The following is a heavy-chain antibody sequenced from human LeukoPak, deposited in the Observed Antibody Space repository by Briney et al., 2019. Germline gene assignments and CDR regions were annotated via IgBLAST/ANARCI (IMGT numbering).Heavy chain of an antibody. D-gene: IGHD2-2*02. Sequence: SETLSLTCAVSVGSISSGNWWSWVRQSPGKGLEWIGEVYHNGTPNYNPSLKSRVTISADTFKNHFSLKLTSVTAADTAVYYCATAPILRGVAGEQYKYGMDVWGQGTTVIVSS. V-gene: IGHV4-4*02. CDR3: ATAPILRGVAGEQYKYGMDV. CDR2: VYHNGTP. J-gene: IGHJ6*02. CDR1: VGSISSGNW.